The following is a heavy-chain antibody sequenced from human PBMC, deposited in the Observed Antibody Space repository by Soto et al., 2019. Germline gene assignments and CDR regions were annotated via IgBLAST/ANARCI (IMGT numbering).Heavy chain of an antibody. J-gene: IGHJ4*02. CDR2: ISRDGSHK. CDR3: ARSRNSAVADSSDF. CDR1: GFTFRNYA. Sequence: SLRLSCAASGFTFRNYAIHWVRQAPGKGLEWVAVISRDGSHKYYLDSVKGRFTISRDNSKDKVNLLMNSLRDDDSAMYYCARSRNSAVADSSDFWGQGTLVTVS. V-gene: IGHV3-30*04. D-gene: IGHD1-26*01.